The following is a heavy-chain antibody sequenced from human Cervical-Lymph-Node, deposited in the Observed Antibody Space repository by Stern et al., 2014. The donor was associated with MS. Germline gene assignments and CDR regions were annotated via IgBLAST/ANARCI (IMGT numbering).Heavy chain of an antibody. CDR3: ARDYVGATPEPFFDY. V-gene: IGHV1-69*01. J-gene: IGHJ4*02. CDR1: GGTFSSYA. CDR2: VTPIFGTE. D-gene: IGHD1-26*01. Sequence: VQPVQSGAEVKKPGSSVKVSRKASGGTFSSYAISWARKAPGQGLEWIGGVTPIFGTENDAQKFQGGVTITAEESTSTAYMELSSLRSEDTAVYYCARDYVGATPEPFFDYWGQGTLVTVSS.